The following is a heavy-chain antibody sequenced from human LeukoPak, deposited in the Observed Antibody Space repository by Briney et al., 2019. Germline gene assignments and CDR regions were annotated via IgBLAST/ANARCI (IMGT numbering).Heavy chain of an antibody. D-gene: IGHD3/OR15-3a*01. V-gene: IGHV4-31*03. CDR2: ISYSGAT. CDR1: GGSITSAASH. Sequence: SETLSLTCSVSGGSITSAASHWSWIRQHPGRGLEWIGYISYSGATSYCPSLTSRVAISLDTARNQFSLKLTSVTAADTAVYYCVRVRTGTSCYDYWGQGTRVTVSS. J-gene: IGHJ4*03. CDR3: VRVRTGTSCYDY.